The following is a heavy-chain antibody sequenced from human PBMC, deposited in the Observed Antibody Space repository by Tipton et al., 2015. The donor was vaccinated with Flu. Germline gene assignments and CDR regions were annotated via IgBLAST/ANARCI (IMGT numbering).Heavy chain of an antibody. Sequence: TLSLTCSVSGASVGGPYCWGWVRQPPGKGLEWIGNICPGSPYYNSSLRSRVTISLDTSKNQFSLRLNSITAADTAVYFCARGFRYFDYWGQGTLVSVSS. CDR1: GASVGGPYC. CDR2: ICPGSP. J-gene: IGHJ4*02. CDR3: ARGFRYFDY. V-gene: IGHV4-38-2*02.